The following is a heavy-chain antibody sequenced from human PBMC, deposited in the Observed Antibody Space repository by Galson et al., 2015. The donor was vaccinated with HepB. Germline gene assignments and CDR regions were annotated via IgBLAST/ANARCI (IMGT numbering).Heavy chain of an antibody. CDR1: GFTFSNYA. CDR3: ARPRGVYYSDTSDLEH. Sequence: SLRLSCAASGFTFSNYAMHWVRQAPGKGLEWVANISYDGTNKYYADSVKGRFTISRDNSKSTLYLQMSSLRAEDTAIYYCARPRGVYYSDTSDLEHWGQGTLVTVSS. V-gene: IGHV3-30-3*01. J-gene: IGHJ1*01. CDR2: ISYDGTNK. D-gene: IGHD3-22*01.